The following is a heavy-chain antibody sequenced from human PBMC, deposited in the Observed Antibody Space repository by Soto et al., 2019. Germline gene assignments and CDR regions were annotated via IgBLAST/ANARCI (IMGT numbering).Heavy chain of an antibody. CDR1: GFTFSSYG. CDR3: AGEGRPSRFLEWSPGLDV. CDR2: IWYDGSNK. D-gene: IGHD3-3*01. Sequence: QVQLVESGGGVVQPGRSLRLSCAASGFTFSSYGMHWVRLAPGKGLEWVAVIWYDGSNKYYADSVKGRFTISRDNSKIALYLQVNSLRAEDTAVYYCAGEGRPSRFLEWSPGLDVWGQGTTVTVSS. V-gene: IGHV3-33*01. J-gene: IGHJ6*02.